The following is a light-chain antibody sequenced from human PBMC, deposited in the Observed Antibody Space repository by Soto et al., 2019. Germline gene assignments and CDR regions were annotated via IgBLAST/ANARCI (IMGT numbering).Light chain of an antibody. V-gene: IGLV2-14*01. CDR2: EVS. Sequence: QSVLTQPASVSGSPGQSVTISCTGSSSDIGRYKFVSWYQQHPGKAPRLIIYEVSNRPSAISNRFSGSRSGNTASLIISGLQADDEADYYCTSYGGSNVFGTGTKVTVL. J-gene: IGLJ1*01. CDR1: SSDIGRYKF. CDR3: TSYGGSNV.